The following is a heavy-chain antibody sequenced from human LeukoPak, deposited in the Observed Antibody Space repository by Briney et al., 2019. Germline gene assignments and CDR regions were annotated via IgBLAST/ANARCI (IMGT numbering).Heavy chain of an antibody. J-gene: IGHJ4*02. D-gene: IGHD2-21*02. CDR3: AKDAITYCGGDCYRFDY. Sequence: GGSLRLSCAASGFTFNTYALSWVRQAPGKGLEWVAVFSGRGGSTYYADSVEGRFIISRDNSKNTLFLQMNSLRAEDTAIYYCAKDAITYCGGDCYRFDYWGQGTLVTVSS. CDR2: FSGRGGST. CDR1: GFTFNTYA. V-gene: IGHV3-23*01.